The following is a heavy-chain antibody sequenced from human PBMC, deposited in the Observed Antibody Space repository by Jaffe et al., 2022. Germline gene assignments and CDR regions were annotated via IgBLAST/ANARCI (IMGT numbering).Heavy chain of an antibody. D-gene: IGHD2-15*01. CDR1: GGTFSSYA. Sequence: QVQLVQSGAEVKKPGSSVKVSCKASGGTFSSYAISWVRQAPGQGLEWMGGIIPIFGTANYAQKFQGRVTITADESTSTAYMELSSLRSEDTAVYYCARELEAAPSYPPYNWFDPWGQGTLVTVSS. J-gene: IGHJ5*02. CDR3: ARELEAAPSYPPYNWFDP. V-gene: IGHV1-69*01. CDR2: IIPIFGTA.